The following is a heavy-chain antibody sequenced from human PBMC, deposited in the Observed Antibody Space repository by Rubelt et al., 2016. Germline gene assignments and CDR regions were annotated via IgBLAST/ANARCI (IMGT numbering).Heavy chain of an antibody. J-gene: IGHJ3*02. Sequence: QVQLQQWGAGLLKPSETLSLTCAVYGGSFSGYYWSWVRQPPGKGLEWIGEITHSGSTNYNPSLKSRVPISVDTSKNQFSPKLNPVTAGDTAVYYCASIPKTSEGPDTFDIWGQGTMVTVSS. CDR1: GGSFSGYY. CDR3: ASIPKTSEGPDTFDI. V-gene: IGHV4-34*01. CDR2: ITHSGST. D-gene: IGHD4-11*01.